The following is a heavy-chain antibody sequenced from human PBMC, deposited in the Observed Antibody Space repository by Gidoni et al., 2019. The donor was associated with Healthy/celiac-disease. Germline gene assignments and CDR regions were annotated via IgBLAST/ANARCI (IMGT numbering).Heavy chain of an antibody. V-gene: IGHV4-4*02. CDR1: GGSISSSNW. Sequence: QVQLQESGPGLVKPSGTLSLTCAVSGGSISSSNWWSWVRQPPGKGLEWIGEIYHSGSTNYNPSLKSRVTISVDKSKNQFSLKLSSVTAADTAVYYCARDLNSSWYVLDYYYGMDVWGQGTTVTVSS. J-gene: IGHJ6*02. D-gene: IGHD6-13*01. CDR3: ARDLNSSWYVLDYYYGMDV. CDR2: IYHSGST.